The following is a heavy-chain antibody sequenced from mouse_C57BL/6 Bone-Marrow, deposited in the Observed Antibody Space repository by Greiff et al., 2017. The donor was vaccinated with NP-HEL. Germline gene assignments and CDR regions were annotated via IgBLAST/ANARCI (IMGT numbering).Heavy chain of an antibody. CDR2: IYPRSGNT. V-gene: IGHV1-81*01. Sequence: VQLVESGAELARPGASVKLSCKASGYTFTSYGISWVKQRTGQGLEWIGEIYPRSGNTYYNEKFKGKATLTADKSSSTAYMELRSLTSEDSAVYFCARSVDGYPHFDYWGQGTTLTVSS. CDR1: GYTFTSYG. J-gene: IGHJ2*01. D-gene: IGHD2-3*01. CDR3: ARSVDGYPHFDY.